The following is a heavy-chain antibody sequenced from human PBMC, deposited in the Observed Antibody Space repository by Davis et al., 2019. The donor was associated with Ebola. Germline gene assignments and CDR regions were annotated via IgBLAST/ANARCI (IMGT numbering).Heavy chain of an antibody. J-gene: IGHJ4*02. CDR3: ARGHLTTVTTL. Sequence: ASVKVSCKASGYTFTSYYMHWVRQAPGQGLEWMGIINSSGGSTSCAQKFQGRVTMTRATSTSTVYMELSSLRSEDTAVYYCARGHLTTVTTLWGQGTLVTVSS. D-gene: IGHD4-17*01. CDR2: INSSGGST. CDR1: GYTFTSYY. V-gene: IGHV1-46*01.